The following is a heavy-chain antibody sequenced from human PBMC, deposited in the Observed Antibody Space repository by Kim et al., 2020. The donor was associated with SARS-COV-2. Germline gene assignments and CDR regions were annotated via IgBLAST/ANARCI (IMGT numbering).Heavy chain of an antibody. CDR3: ARDHSVGGPDTISAYYGMDV. Sequence: GGSLRLSCAASGFTFSSYAMHWVRQAPGKGLEYVSAISSNGGSTYYANSVKGRFTISRDNSKNTLYLQMGSLRAEDMAVYYCARDHSVGGPDTISAYYGMDVWGQGTTVTVSS. J-gene: IGHJ6*02. CDR1: GFTFSSYA. CDR2: ISSNGGST. D-gene: IGHD3-3*01. V-gene: IGHV3-64*01.